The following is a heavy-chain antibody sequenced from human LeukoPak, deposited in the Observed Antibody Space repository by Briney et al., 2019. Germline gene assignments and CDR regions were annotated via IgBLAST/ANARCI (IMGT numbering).Heavy chain of an antibody. J-gene: IGHJ4*02. V-gene: IGHV3-30*03. CDR2: IAYDGSVK. Sequence: GRSLRLSCVASGFSFSSYGIHWVRQAPGKGLEWVAVIAYDGSVKYSLDSVKGRFTISRDNSKNTLYLQINSLRAEDTAVYFCASSAWGAYDSSAYYQFDYWGQGTLVIVSS. D-gene: IGHD3-22*01. CDR3: ASSAWGAYDSSAYYQFDY. CDR1: GFSFSSYG.